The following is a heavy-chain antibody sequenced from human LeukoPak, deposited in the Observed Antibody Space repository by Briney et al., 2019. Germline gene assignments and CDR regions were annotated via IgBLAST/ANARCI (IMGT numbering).Heavy chain of an antibody. V-gene: IGHV1-8*03. D-gene: IGHD4-17*01. CDR3: ARGDFGETNTAFDV. Sequence: APVKVSCKTSGYTFTDYDVHWVRQAPGQGLEWMGWINPNSASTNYAQRLQGRVTFTRDTSLSIAYMELSSLTSEDAAVYFCARGDFGETNTAFDVWGQGTLVADSS. CDR1: GYTFTDYD. J-gene: IGHJ3*01. CDR2: INPNSAST.